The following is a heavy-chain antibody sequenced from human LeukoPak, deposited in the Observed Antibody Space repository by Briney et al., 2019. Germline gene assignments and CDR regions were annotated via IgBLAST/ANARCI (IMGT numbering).Heavy chain of an antibody. V-gene: IGHV3-21*01. D-gene: IGHD4-17*01. CDR1: GFTFSSYG. CDR3: AKGVSTTVTTGFDY. Sequence: GGSLRLSCAASGFTFSSYGMNWVRQAPGKGLEWVSFVSIGGSFIYYADSVKGRFTISRDNSKNTLYLQMNSLRAEDTAVYYCAKGVSTTVTTGFDYWGQGTLVTVSS. CDR2: VSIGGSFI. J-gene: IGHJ4*02.